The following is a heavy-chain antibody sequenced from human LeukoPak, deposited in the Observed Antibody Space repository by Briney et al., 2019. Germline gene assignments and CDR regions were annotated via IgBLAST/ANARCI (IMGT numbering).Heavy chain of an antibody. V-gene: IGHV4-59*12. CDR2: IYYSGST. J-gene: IGHJ6*02. CDR3: ARGLIVVVPAEDYYYYYGMDI. Sequence: SETLSLTCTVSGGSMSPYHWGWIRQPPGKGLEWTGYIYYSGSTNYNPSLKNRVTISVDTSKNQFSLKLSSVTAADTAVYYCARGLIVVVPAEDYYYYYGMDIWGQGTTVTVSS. D-gene: IGHD2-2*01. CDR1: GGSMSPYH.